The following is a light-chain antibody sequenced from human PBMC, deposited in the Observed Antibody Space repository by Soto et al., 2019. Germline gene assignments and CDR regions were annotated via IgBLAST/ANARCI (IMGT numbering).Light chain of an antibody. Sequence: DIQMTQSPSTLSASVGDRVTITCRASQSISTWWAWYQQKPGKAPKLLIYDASSLESGVPSRFSGSVSGTEFTLTISSLQPDDFATYYCQQYKSYSTFGQGTKVDI. J-gene: IGKJ1*01. CDR1: QSISTW. V-gene: IGKV1-5*01. CDR3: QQYKSYST. CDR2: DAS.